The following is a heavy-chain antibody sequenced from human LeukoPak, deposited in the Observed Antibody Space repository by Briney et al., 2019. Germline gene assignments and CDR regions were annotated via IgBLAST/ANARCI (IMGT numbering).Heavy chain of an antibody. CDR1: GFTFSSHG. V-gene: IGHV3-30*02. CDR2: IRYDGSNK. CDR3: AKDLDGGNSVFDY. D-gene: IGHD4-23*01. Sequence: PGGSLRLPCAASGFTFSSHGLHWVRQAPGKGLEWVAFIRYDGSNKYYADSVKGRSTISRDNSKNTLYLQMNRLRTEDTAVYYCAKDLDGGNSVFDYWGQGTLVTVSS. J-gene: IGHJ4*02.